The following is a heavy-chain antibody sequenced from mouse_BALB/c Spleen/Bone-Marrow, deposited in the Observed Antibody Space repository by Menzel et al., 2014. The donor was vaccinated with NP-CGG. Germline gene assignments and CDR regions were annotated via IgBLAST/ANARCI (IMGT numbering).Heavy chain of an antibody. V-gene: IGHV2-9*02. CDR3: GRDWDWYFDV. CDR2: IWAGGST. J-gene: IGHJ1*01. Sequence: VQLQQSGPGLAAPSQSLSITCTVSGFSLTSYGVHWVRQPPGKGLEWLGVIWAGGSTNYNSALMSRLSISKDNSKSQVVLKMNSLQTDDTAMYYCGRDWDWYFDVWGAGTPVTVSS. D-gene: IGHD4-1*01. CDR1: GFSLTSYG.